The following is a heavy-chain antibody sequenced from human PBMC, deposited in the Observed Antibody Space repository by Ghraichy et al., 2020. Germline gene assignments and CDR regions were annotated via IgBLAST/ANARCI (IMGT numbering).Heavy chain of an antibody. CDR2: ISGSGGST. CDR1: GFSFRRYA. V-gene: IGHV3-23*01. Sequence: GGSLRLSCAASGFSFRRYAMHWVRQAPGKGLEWVSAISGSGGSTYYADSGKGRFTISRDNSKNTLYLQMNSLRAEDTAVYYCAKLFPRIVVVPAAGMDVWGQGTTVTVSS. CDR3: AKLFPRIVVVPAAGMDV. J-gene: IGHJ6*02. D-gene: IGHD2-2*01.